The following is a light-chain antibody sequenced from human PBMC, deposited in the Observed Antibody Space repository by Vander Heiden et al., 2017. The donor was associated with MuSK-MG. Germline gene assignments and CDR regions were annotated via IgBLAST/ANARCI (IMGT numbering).Light chain of an antibody. Sequence: DIVLTQSPVSLAVSLRVTATINCKPSQSVLFSSYNRNYLAWYQQKPGQPPKLLIYWASTRESGVPERFSGSGSGTDFTLTISSLQAEDVAVYYCQQYYSTPPTFGQGTRLEIK. CDR1: QSVLFSSYNRNY. CDR2: WAS. J-gene: IGKJ5*01. CDR3: QQYYSTPPT. V-gene: IGKV4-1*01.